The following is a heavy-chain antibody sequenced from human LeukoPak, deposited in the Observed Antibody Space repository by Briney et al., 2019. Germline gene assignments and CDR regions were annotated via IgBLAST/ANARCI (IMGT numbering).Heavy chain of an antibody. V-gene: IGHV3-30*18. CDR3: AKLWPLDY. Sequence: PGRSLRLSCAASGFTFSSYGMHWVRQAPGKGLEWVAVMSYDGSNKYYADSVKGRFTISRDNSKNTLYLQMNSLRAEDTAVYYCAKLWPLDYWGQGTLVTVSS. CDR1: GFTFSSYG. D-gene: IGHD3-10*01. CDR2: MSYDGSNK. J-gene: IGHJ4*02.